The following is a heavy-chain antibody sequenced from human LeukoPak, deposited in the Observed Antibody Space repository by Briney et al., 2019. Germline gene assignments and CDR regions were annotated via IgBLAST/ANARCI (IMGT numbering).Heavy chain of an antibody. CDR1: GGSISSHY. J-gene: IGHJ6*03. D-gene: IGHD2-2*01. Sequence: SETLSLTCTVSGGSISSHYWSWIRQPPGKGLEWIGYIYYSGSTNYNPSLKSRVTISVDTSKNQFSLKLSSVTAADTAVYYCARGTVRQLLLRYYYMDVWGKGTTVTVSS. CDR3: ARGTVRQLLLRYYYMDV. V-gene: IGHV4-59*11. CDR2: IYYSGST.